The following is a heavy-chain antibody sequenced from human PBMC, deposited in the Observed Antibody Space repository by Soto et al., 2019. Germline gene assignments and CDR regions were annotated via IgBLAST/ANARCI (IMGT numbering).Heavy chain of an antibody. CDR1: GGTFSSYA. CDR2: ITPIFGTA. D-gene: IGHD3-10*01. Sequence: QVQLVQSGAEVKKPGSSVKVSCKASGGTFSSYAISWVRQAPGQGLEWMGGITPIFGTANYAQKFQGRVTITADESTSTAYMELSSLRSEDTAVYYCASSPGARAGSREAVWYFDLWGRGTLVTVSS. J-gene: IGHJ2*01. CDR3: ASSPGARAGSREAVWYFDL. V-gene: IGHV1-69*12.